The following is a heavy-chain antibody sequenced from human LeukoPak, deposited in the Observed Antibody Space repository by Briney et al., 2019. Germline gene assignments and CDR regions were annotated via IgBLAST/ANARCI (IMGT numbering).Heavy chain of an antibody. CDR3: ARDRHSSGYYPRFDY. V-gene: IGHV1-18*01. J-gene: IGHJ4*02. D-gene: IGHD3-22*01. CDR2: ISAYNGNT. Sequence: ASVKVSCKASDSTXTSYGISWVRQAPGQGLEWMGWISAYNGNTNYAQKLQGRVTMTTDIYTSTAYMELRSLRSDDTAVYYWARDRHSSGYYPRFDYWGQGTLVTVSS. CDR1: DSTXTSYG.